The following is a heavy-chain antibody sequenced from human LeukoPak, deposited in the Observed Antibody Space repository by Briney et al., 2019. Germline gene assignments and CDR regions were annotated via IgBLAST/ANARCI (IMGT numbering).Heavy chain of an antibody. CDR3: TYHSSSWYGVDY. CDR1: GFTFSGSA. Sequence: QPGGSLKLSCAASGFTFSGSAMHWVRQASGKGPEWVGRIRSKANSYATAYAASVKGRFTISRDDSKNTAYLQMNSLKTEDTAVYYCTYHSSSWYGVDYWGQGTLVTVSS. D-gene: IGHD6-13*01. J-gene: IGHJ4*02. V-gene: IGHV3-73*01. CDR2: IRSKANSYAT.